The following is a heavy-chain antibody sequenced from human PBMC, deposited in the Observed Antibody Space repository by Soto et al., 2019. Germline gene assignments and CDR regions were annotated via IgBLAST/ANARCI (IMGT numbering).Heavy chain of an antibody. CDR2: IIPIFGTA. J-gene: IGHJ4*02. Sequence: SVKVSCKASGGTFSSYAISWVRQAPGQGLEWMGGIIPIFGTANYAQKFQGRVTITADESTSTAYMELSSLRSEDTAVYYCASNVEMATGNFDYSGQGTLVTVSS. CDR3: ASNVEMATGNFDY. D-gene: IGHD5-12*01. CDR1: GGTFSSYA. V-gene: IGHV1-69*13.